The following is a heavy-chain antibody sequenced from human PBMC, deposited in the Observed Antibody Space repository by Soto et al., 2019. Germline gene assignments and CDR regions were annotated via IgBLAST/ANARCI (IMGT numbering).Heavy chain of an antibody. V-gene: IGHV4-39*01. J-gene: IGHJ4*02. CDR2: IYNNGNT. CDR1: GGSIKSSSYY. CDR3: ARQLGLSYYDSSGYYSYFDY. D-gene: IGHD3-22*01. Sequence: PSETLSLTCTVSGGSIKSSSYYWGWIRQPPGKGLEWIGSIYNNGNTYYNPSLKSRVTISVDTSKNRFSLKLSSVTAADTAVFYCARQLGLSYYDSSGYYSYFDYWSQGALVTVSS.